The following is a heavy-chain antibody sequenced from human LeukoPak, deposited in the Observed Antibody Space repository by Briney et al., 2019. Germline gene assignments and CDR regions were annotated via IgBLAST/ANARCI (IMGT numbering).Heavy chain of an antibody. Sequence: GASVKVSCKASGYTFTSYDINWVRQATGQGLEWMGWMNPNSGNTGYAQKFQGRVTMTRNTSISTAYMELSSLRSEDTAVYYCARVDTDMAYYYYGMDVWGQGTTVTVSS. CDR3: ARVDTDMAYYYYGMDV. V-gene: IGHV1-8*01. CDR2: MNPNSGNT. CDR1: GYTFTSYD. D-gene: IGHD5-18*01. J-gene: IGHJ6*02.